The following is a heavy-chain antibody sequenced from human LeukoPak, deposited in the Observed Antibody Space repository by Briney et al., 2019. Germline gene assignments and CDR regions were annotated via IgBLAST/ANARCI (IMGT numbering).Heavy chain of an antibody. Sequence: GGSLKLSCAASGFTFSSYWMHWVRQAPGKGLVWVSRINSDGSSTSYADSVKGRFTISRDNAKNTLYLQMNSLRAEDTAVYYCARSMVTIPIPGGYWGQGTLVTVSS. CDR2: INSDGSST. J-gene: IGHJ4*02. V-gene: IGHV3-74*01. CDR1: GFTFSSYW. CDR3: ARSMVTIPIPGGY. D-gene: IGHD5-24*01.